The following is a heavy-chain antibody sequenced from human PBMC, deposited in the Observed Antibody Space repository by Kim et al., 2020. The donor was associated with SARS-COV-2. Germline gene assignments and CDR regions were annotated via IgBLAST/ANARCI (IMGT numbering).Heavy chain of an antibody. CDR2: ISALGGNT. CDR1: GFTFSSYA. J-gene: IGHJ4*02. D-gene: IGHD3-10*01. Sequence: GGSLRLSCEDSGFTFSSYAMSWVRQAPGKGLEWVSAISALGGNTYYADSVRGRFTISRDNSKNTVYLQMNSLRAEDTAVYYCAKTSNDYGSGIYYHPHYWGQGPLLPVPS. CDR3: AKTSNDYGSGIYYHPHY. V-gene: IGHV3-23*01.